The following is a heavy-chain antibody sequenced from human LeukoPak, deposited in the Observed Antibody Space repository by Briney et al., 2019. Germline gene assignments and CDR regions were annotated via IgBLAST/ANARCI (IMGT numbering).Heavy chain of an antibody. V-gene: IGHV3-74*01. CDR2: TSNNGGST. Sequence: TGGSLRLSCAASGFTFSDYWMHWVRQVPEKGLMWVSRTSNNGGSTWYADSVRGRFTISRDNAKNTLYLQPNSLRAEDTGVYYCARDSTSGIDYWGQGTRVTVS. CDR3: ARDSTSGIDY. D-gene: IGHD3-10*01. CDR1: GFTFSDYW. J-gene: IGHJ4*02.